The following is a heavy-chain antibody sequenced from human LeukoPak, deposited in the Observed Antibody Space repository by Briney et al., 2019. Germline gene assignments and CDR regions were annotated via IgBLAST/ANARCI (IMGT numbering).Heavy chain of an antibody. CDR3: ASLHQVWGLNVFDQ. J-gene: IGHJ4*02. CDR2: INHSGRT. D-gene: IGHD3-10*01. Sequence: SETLSLTCAVYGGSFGDYYWSWVRQPPGKGLEWFAEINHSGRTSYNPSLKSRVTISIDKSKNQFSLKLRSVTAADTAVYYCASLHQVWGLNVFDQWGQGTLVTVSS. CDR1: GGSFGDYY. V-gene: IGHV4-34*01.